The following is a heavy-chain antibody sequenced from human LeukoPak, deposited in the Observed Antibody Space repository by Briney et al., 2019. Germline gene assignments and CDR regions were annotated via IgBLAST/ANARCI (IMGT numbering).Heavy chain of an antibody. CDR3: ARYHSSALFGFDY. Sequence: SETLSLTCTVSGGSISGYYWSWIRQPPGKGLEWIGYIYYSGSTNYNPSLKSRVSISVDTSKNQFSLKLSSVTAADTAVYYCARYHSSALFGFDYWGQGTLVTVSS. D-gene: IGHD3-22*01. V-gene: IGHV4-59*01. CDR2: IYYSGST. J-gene: IGHJ4*02. CDR1: GGSISGYY.